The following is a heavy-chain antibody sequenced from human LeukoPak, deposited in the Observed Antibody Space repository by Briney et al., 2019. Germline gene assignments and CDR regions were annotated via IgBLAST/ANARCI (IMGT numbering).Heavy chain of an antibody. D-gene: IGHD6-13*01. CDR3: ARIRRGSSSWYYFDS. CDR2: ISSSSYI. J-gene: IGHJ4*02. Sequence: GGSLRLSCAASGFTFSSYSMNWVRQAPGKGLEWVSSISSSSYIYYADSVKGRFTISRDNAKNSLYLQMNSLRAEDTALYYCARIRRGSSSWYYFDSWGQGTLVTVSS. V-gene: IGHV3-21*04. CDR1: GFTFSSYS.